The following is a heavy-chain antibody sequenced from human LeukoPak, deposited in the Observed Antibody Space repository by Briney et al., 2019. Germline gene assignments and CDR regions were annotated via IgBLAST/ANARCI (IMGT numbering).Heavy chain of an antibody. CDR2: INHSGST. J-gene: IGHJ5*02. CDR3: ARGRGSGSYFWFDP. V-gene: IGHV4-34*01. Sequence: SETLSLTCAVYGGSFSGYYWSWIRQPPGKGLEWLGEINHSGSTNYNPSLKSRVTISVDTSKNQFSLKLSSVTAADTAVYYCARGRGSGSYFWFDPWGQGTLVTVSS. D-gene: IGHD1-26*01. CDR1: GGSFSGYY.